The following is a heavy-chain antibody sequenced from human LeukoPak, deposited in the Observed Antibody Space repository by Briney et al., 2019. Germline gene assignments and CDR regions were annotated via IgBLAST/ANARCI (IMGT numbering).Heavy chain of an antibody. V-gene: IGHV4-38-2*01. CDR2: IYHSGST. CDR1: GYSISSGYY. D-gene: IGHD2/OR15-2a*01. CDR3: ASHFIMDV. J-gene: IGHJ6*03. Sequence: PSETLSLTCAVSGYSISSGYYWGWIRQPPGKGLEWIGSIYHSGSTYYNPSLKSRVTISVDTSKNQFSLKLSSVTAADTAVYYCASHFIMDVWGKGTTVTVSS.